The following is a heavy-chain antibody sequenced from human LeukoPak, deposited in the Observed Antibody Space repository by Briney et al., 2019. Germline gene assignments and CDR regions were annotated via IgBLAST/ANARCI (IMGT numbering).Heavy chain of an antibody. CDR1: GESFSDYY. J-gene: IGHJ3*02. CDR3: ARGITDGYYYLGAFDI. D-gene: IGHD3-22*01. CDR2: IYHSGST. Sequence: PSETLSLTCAVYGESFSDYYWSWIRQSPGKGLEWIGEIYHSGSTNYNPSLKSRVTISVDKSKNQFSLKLSSVTAADTAVYYCARGITDGYYYLGAFDIWGQGTMVTVSS. V-gene: IGHV4-34*01.